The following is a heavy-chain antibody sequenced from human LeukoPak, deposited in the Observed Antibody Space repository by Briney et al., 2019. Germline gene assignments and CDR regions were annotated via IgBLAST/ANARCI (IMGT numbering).Heavy chain of an antibody. CDR1: GFSFSNYW. J-gene: IGHJ4*02. V-gene: IGHV3-7*01. D-gene: IGHD5-18*01. CDR2: IKQDGSEE. Sequence: GGSLRLSCAASGFSFSNYWMSWVRQAPGKGLEWVANIKQDGSEEYYVDSVKGRFTISRDNAKSSLYLQMNSLRADDTAVYYCARDAGGYGFYGDYWGQGTLVTVSS. CDR3: ARDAGGYGFYGDY.